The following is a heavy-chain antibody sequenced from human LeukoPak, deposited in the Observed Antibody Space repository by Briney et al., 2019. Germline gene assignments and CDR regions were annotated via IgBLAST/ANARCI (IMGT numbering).Heavy chain of an antibody. D-gene: IGHD3-16*01. CDR1: GFTSSSYA. V-gene: IGHV3-23*01. J-gene: IGHJ4*02. CDR2: INGNGDNT. CDR3: ARRGDYFPFDY. Sequence: PGGSLRLSCAASGFTSSSYAMSWVRQAPGKGLEWGSTINGNGDNTYYADSVKGRVTISRDNSKNTLYLQMNSLRVEDTAVYYCARRGDYFPFDYWGQGILVTVSS.